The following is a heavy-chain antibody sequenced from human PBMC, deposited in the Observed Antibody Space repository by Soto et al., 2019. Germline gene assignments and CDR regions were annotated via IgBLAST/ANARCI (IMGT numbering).Heavy chain of an antibody. V-gene: IGHV3-74*01. CDR1: GFTFSSYW. CDR3: AGTRSGPDAFDI. J-gene: IGHJ3*02. Sequence: GVSLRLSCAASGFTFSSYWMHWVRQAPGKGLVWVSRIKSDGSSTTYADSVKGRFTISRDNARNTLYLQMNSLRAEDTAVYYCAGTRSGPDAFDIWGQGTMVTVSS. CDR2: IKSDGSST. D-gene: IGHD3-10*01.